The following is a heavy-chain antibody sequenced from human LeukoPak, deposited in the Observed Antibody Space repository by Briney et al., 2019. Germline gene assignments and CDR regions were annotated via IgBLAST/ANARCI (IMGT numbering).Heavy chain of an antibody. CDR2: INHSGST. Sequence: ASETLSLTCTVSGGSITGYYWSWIRQPPGKGLEWIGEINHSGSTNYNPSLKSRVTISVDTSKNQFSLKLSSVTAADTAVYYCARRRITIFGVVSYFDYWGQGTLVTVFS. D-gene: IGHD3-3*01. J-gene: IGHJ4*02. CDR3: ARRRITIFGVVSYFDY. CDR1: GGSITGYY. V-gene: IGHV4-34*01.